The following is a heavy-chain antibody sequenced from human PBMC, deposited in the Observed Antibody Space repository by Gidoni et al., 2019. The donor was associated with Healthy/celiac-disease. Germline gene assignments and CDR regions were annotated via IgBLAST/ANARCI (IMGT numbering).Heavy chain of an antibody. D-gene: IGHD2-15*01. CDR3: ARHGVVEVWFDP. J-gene: IGHJ5*02. V-gene: IGHV4-39*01. CDR1: GGSISSSSYY. Sequence: QLQLQESGPGLVKPSETLSLTCTVSGGSISSSSYYWGWIRQPPGKGLEWIGSIYYSGSTYYNPSLKSRVTISVDTSKNQFSLKLSSVTAADTAVYYCARHGVVEVWFDPWGQGTLVTVSS. CDR2: IYYSGST.